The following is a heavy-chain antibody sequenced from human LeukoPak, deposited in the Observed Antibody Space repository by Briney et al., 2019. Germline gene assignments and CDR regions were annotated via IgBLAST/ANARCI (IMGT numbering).Heavy chain of an antibody. CDR2: INTNTGNP. D-gene: IGHD3-22*01. CDR3: ARDAHHYYDRYRPGWDYYGMDV. V-gene: IGHV7-4-1*02. CDR1: GYTFTSYA. J-gene: IGHJ6*02. Sequence: GASVKVSCKASGYTFTSYAMNWVRQAPGQGLEWMGWINTNTGNPTYAQGFTGRFVFSLDTSVSTAYLQISSLKAEDTAVYYCARDAHHYYDRYRPGWDYYGMDVWGQGTTVTVSS.